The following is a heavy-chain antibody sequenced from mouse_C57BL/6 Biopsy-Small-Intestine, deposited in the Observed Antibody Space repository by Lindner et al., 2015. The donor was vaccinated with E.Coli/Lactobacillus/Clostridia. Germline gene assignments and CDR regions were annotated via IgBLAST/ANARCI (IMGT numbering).Heavy chain of an antibody. V-gene: IGHV1-59*01. CDR1: GYTFTNYY. CDR3: ARESPGLCYFDY. CDR2: VDASGGGT. J-gene: IGHJ2*01. Sequence: SVKVSCKASGYTFTNYYMHWVRQAPGQGLEWLGMVDASGGGTNYAQKFRGRVIMTRDTSTSTVYMELTSLRSEDTAVYYCARESPGLCYFDYWGQGTLVTVSS. D-gene: IGHD6-2*01.